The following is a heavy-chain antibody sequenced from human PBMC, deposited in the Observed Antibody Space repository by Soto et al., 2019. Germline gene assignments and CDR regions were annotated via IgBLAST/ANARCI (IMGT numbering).Heavy chain of an antibody. V-gene: IGHV3-30*18. J-gene: IGHJ4*02. D-gene: IGHD1-1*01. CDR1: GFTFSSYG. Sequence: GGSLRLSCAASGFTFSSYGMHWVRQAPGKGLEWVAIISYDEINKYYADSVKGRFTISRDNSKNTLYLQMNSLRAEDTAVYYCAKSVYNCNEGFFDYWGQGTLVTVSS. CDR3: AKSVYNCNEGFFDY. CDR2: ISYDEINK.